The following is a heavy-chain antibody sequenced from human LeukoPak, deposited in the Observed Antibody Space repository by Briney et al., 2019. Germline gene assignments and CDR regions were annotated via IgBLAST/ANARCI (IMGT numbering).Heavy chain of an antibody. D-gene: IGHD6-19*01. CDR2: INANSGTT. Sequence: PGGSLRFSGTAPGFPFSVYAMSWLRQPPGKGLEGVSTINANSGTTSYAASVRGRFTISRDNSKNTLYLQLSTLRADDTATYYCAKPISGGLAVTADWFHPWGQGTLVVVSS. CDR1: GFPFSVYA. CDR3: AKPISGGLAVTADWFHP. V-gene: IGHV3-23*01. J-gene: IGHJ5*01.